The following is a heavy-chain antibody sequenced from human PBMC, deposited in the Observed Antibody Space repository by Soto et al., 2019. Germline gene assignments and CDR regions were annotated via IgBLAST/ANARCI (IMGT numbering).Heavy chain of an antibody. Sequence: QVQLQESGPGLVTPSQTLSLTCSVSGGSISSGDYYWSWIRQPPGKGLEWIGYIYYSGSTYYNPSLKSRVTMSVETSKNQFSLKLSSVTAADTAVYYCARGSTGYYYYGMDVWGQGTTVTVSS. V-gene: IGHV4-30-4*01. D-gene: IGHD4-17*01. CDR2: IYYSGST. CDR3: ARGSTGYYYYGMDV. CDR1: GGSISSGDYY. J-gene: IGHJ6*02.